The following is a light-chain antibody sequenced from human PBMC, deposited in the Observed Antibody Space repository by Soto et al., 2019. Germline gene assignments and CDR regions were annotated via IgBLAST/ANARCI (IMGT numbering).Light chain of an antibody. J-gene: IGLJ3*02. CDR3: CSYAGSFTWV. V-gene: IGLV2-11*01. Sequence: QSALTQPRSVSGSPGQSVTISCTGTSSDVGAYNLVSWYQQQPGKAPKLMIYEVSNRPSGVSNRFSGSKSGNTASLTISGLQAEDEADYYCCSYAGSFTWVFGGGTKLTVL. CDR2: EVS. CDR1: SSDVGAYNL.